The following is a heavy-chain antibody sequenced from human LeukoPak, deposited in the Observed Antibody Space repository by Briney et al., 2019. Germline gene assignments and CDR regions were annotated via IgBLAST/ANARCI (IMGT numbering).Heavy chain of an antibody. V-gene: IGHV4-39*01. CDR3: ARHSYMSNSPEY. CDR1: GGSISSSSYY. CDR2: IYYSGST. J-gene: IGHJ4*02. Sequence: PSETLSLTCTVSGGSISSSSYYWGWIRQPPGKGLEWIGSIYYSGSTYYNSSPKSRVTMSVDTSKNQFSLRLSSVTAADTAVYYCARHSYMSNSPEYWGQGTLVTVSS. D-gene: IGHD4-11*01.